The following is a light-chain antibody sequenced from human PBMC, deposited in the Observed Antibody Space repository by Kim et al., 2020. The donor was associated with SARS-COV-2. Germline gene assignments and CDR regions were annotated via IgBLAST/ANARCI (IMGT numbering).Light chain of an antibody. J-gene: IGLJ2*01. CDR2: SNN. CDR1: SSNIGSNT. Sequence: PGQRVYISCSGSSSNIGSNTVNWYQQLPGTAPKLLIYSNNQRPSGVPDRFSGSKSGTSASLAISGLQSEDEADYYCAAWDDSLNVVFGGGTQLTVL. V-gene: IGLV1-44*01. CDR3: AAWDDSLNVV.